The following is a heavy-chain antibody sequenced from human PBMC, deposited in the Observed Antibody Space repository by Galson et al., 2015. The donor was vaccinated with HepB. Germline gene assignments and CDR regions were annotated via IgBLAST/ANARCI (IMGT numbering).Heavy chain of an antibody. V-gene: IGHV4-31*03. CDR3: ARMVYGDAYYFDY. CDR1: GGSISSGGHY. Sequence: LSLTCTVSGGSISSGGHYWSWIRQHPGKGLEWIGYIYYSGSTYYNPSLKSRVTISVDTSKNQFSLKLSSVTAADTAVYYCARMVYGDAYYFDYWGQGTLVTVSS. CDR2: IYYSGST. D-gene: IGHD4-17*01. J-gene: IGHJ4*02.